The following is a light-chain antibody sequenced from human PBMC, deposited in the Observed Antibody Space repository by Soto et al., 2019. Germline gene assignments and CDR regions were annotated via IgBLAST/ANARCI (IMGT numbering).Light chain of an antibody. J-gene: IGKJ1*01. CDR1: QSVSSN. CDR3: QQYNTWAGT. Sequence: EIVMTQSPATLSVYTGERATLSCRASQSVSSNLAWYQQKPGQAPRLLIYGASTRATGIPARFSGSGSGTEFTLTISSLQSEDFAVYYCQQYNTWAGTFGQGTKVDIK. CDR2: GAS. V-gene: IGKV3-15*01.